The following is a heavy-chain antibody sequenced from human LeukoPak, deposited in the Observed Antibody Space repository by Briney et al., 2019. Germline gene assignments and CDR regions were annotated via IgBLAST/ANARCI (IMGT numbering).Heavy chain of an antibody. J-gene: IGHJ5*02. CDR2: INHSGST. CDR1: GGSFSGYY. Sequence: SETLSLTCAVYGGSFSGYYWSWIRQPPGRGLEWIGEINHSGSTNYNPSLKSRVTISVDTSKNQFPLKLSSVTAADTAVYYCASRGFDPWGQGTLVTVSS. CDR3: ASRGFDP. V-gene: IGHV4-34*01.